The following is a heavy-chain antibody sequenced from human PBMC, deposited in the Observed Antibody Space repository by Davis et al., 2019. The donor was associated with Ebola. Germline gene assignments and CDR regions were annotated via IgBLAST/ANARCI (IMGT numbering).Heavy chain of an antibody. CDR1: GFTVSSDY. J-gene: IGHJ6*02. CDR3: ARDPGIPNGMDV. CDR2: IYSGGDT. V-gene: IGHV3-53*05. Sequence: GESLKISCAASGFTVSSDYMSWVRQAPGKGLELVSVIYSGGDTSYADSAKGRFTIPRDNSKNTLYLQMSNLRPEDTAVYYSARDPGIPNGMDVWGQGTTVTVSS.